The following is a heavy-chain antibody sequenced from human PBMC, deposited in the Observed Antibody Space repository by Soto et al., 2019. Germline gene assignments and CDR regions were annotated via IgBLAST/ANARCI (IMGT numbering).Heavy chain of an antibody. V-gene: IGHV4-34*01. CDR3: ARRSSTRTYSY. CDR2: STHSRRT. J-gene: IGHJ4*02. CDR1: GGSFSDFF. D-gene: IGHD1-1*01. Sequence: QVQLQQWGAGLLKPSETLPLTCAVYGGSFSDFFWSWIRQPPGKGLEWIGESTHSRRTNYSPSLKSRVTLTVDTSKNQFSTKLCSMTAEDTAVCNCARRSSTRTYSYWGQGTLVTVSS.